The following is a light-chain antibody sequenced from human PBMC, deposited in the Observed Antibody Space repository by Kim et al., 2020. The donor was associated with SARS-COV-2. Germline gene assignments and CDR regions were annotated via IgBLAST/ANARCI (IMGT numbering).Light chain of an antibody. CDR3: QSRDSGGRVI. CDR1: SLRTYY. CDR2: GKN. Sequence: SSELTQDPVVSVALGQTVSITCQGDSLRTYYAIWYQQKPRQAPVLVIYGKNNRPSGIPDRFSGSASGNTASLTITGTQAEDEADFYCQSRDSGGRVIFGGGTKLTVL. V-gene: IGLV3-19*01. J-gene: IGLJ2*01.